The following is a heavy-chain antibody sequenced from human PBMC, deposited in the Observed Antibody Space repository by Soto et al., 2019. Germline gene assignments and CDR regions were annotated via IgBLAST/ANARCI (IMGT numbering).Heavy chain of an antibody. J-gene: IGHJ4*02. D-gene: IGHD3-16*01. CDR1: GFTFSSYA. CDR2: ISGSGGST. CDR3: AKDHTFGAANPSTWGLRNPARYYFDY. Sequence: AGGSLRLSCAASGFTFSSYAMSWVRQAPGKGLEWVSAISGSGGSTYYADSVKGRFTISRDNSKNTLYLQMNSLRAEDTAVYYCAKDHTFGAANPSTWGLRNPARYYFDYWGQGTLVTVSS. V-gene: IGHV3-23*01.